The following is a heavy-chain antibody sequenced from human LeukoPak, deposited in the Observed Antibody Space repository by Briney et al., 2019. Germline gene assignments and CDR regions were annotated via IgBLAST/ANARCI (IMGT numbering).Heavy chain of an antibody. CDR1: GFTFSSYA. V-gene: IGHV3-30*04. D-gene: IGHD1-7*01. Sequence: PGGSLRXSCAASGFTFSSYAMHWVRQAPGKGLEWVAVISYDGSNKYYADSVKGRFTISRDNSKNTLYMQMNSLRAEDTAVYYCARDXRPKTGTTGFDPWGQGTLVTVSS. CDR2: ISYDGSNK. CDR3: ARDXRPKTGTTGFDP. J-gene: IGHJ5*02.